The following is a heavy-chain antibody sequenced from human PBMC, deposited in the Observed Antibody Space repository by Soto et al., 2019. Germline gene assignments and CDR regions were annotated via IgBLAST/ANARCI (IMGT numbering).Heavy chain of an antibody. CDR1: GGSISSYY. Sequence: SETLSLTCTVSGGSISSYYWSWIRQPPGKGLEWIGYIYYSGSTNYNPSLKSRVTISVDTSKNQFSLKLSSVTAADTAVYYCARDSPLGPHDQYYYYGMDVWGQGTTVTVSS. CDR2: IYYSGST. CDR3: ARDSPLGPHDQYYYYGMDV. D-gene: IGHD3-3*01. V-gene: IGHV4-59*01. J-gene: IGHJ6*02.